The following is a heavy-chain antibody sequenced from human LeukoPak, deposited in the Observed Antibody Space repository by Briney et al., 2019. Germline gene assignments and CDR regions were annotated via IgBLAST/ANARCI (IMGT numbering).Heavy chain of an antibody. CDR3: TKDPNGDYVGAFDP. D-gene: IGHD4-17*01. CDR2: ITGTHYTT. V-gene: IGHV3-23*01. CDR1: GFTFSSFA. Sequence: PGGSLRLSCAASGFTFSSFAMTWVRQAPWKGLEWVSSITGTHYTTYNTDSVKGRFTISRDNSKNTLYLQMNSLRADDTAVYYCTKDPNGDYVGAFDPWGQGTLVTVSS. J-gene: IGHJ5*02.